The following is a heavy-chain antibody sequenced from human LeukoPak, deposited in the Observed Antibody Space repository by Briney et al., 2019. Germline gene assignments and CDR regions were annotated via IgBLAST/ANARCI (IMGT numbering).Heavy chain of an antibody. CDR2: ISAYNGNT. CDR3: AGGSEAARQRAPPKEGFDP. V-gene: IGHV1-18*01. D-gene: IGHD6-6*01. J-gene: IGHJ5*02. Sequence: ASVKVSCKTSGYTFTSYGISWVRQAPGQGLEWMGWISAYNGNTNYAQKVQGRVTMTTDTSTSTAYMELRSLRSDDTAVYYCAGGSEAARQRAPPKEGFDPWGQGTLVTVSS. CDR1: GYTFTSYG.